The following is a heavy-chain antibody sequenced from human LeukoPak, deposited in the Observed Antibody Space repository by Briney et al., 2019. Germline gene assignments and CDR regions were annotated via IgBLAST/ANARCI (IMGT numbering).Heavy chain of an antibody. CDR3: AKDDYGDFPWYFNS. CDR2: ISNDGITE. Sequence: GGSLRLSCAVSGFTLSNYAMHWVRQAPGKGLEWVAFISNDGITEYCADSMKGRFTISRDNSKNTVYLQMNSLRPEDTALYYCAKDDYGDFPWYFNSWGQGTLVTVSS. J-gene: IGHJ4*02. V-gene: IGHV3-30*18. CDR1: GFTLSNYA. D-gene: IGHD4-17*01.